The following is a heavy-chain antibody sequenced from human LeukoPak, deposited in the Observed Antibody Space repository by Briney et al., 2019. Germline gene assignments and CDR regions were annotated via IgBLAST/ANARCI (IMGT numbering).Heavy chain of an antibody. CDR3: ARSYSSSNDWFDP. V-gene: IGHV4-34*01. D-gene: IGHD6-6*01. CDR2: INHSGST. CDR1: GGSFSGYY. Sequence: PSETLSLTCAVYGGSFSGYYWSWIRQPPGKGLEWIGEINHSGSTNYNPSLKSRVTISVDTSKNQFSLKLSSVTAADTAVYYCARSYSSSNDWFDPWGQGTLVTVSS. J-gene: IGHJ5*02.